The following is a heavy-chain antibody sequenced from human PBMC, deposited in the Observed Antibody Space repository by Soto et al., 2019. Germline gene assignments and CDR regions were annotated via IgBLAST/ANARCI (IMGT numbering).Heavy chain of an antibody. CDR2: ISVYNGNI. D-gene: IGHD3-10*01. CDR3: ARTYGSGDYFLPFEY. J-gene: IGHJ4*02. Sequence: QVQLLQSGAEVKKPGASVKVSCKASGYMFNTYGITWVRQAPGQGLEWMGWISVYNGNIDYAQKSEGRVTMTTDTSTSTAYMELKRLTSDDTAVYYCARTYGSGDYFLPFEYWGQGTPVSVSS. CDR1: GYMFNTYG. V-gene: IGHV1-18*01.